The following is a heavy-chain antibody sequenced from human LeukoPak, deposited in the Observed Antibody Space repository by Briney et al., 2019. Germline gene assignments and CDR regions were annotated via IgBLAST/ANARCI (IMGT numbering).Heavy chain of an antibody. V-gene: IGHV4-39*01. J-gene: IGHJ4*02. Sequence: SETLSLTCTVSGGSISSSSYYWGWIRQPPGKGLEWIGNIFYSGSTYYNPSLKSRVTISVDTSTNQFSLKLSSVTAADTAVYYCARLGAVDYYFDCWGQGTLVTVSS. CDR3: ARLGAVDYYFDC. CDR1: GGSISSSSYY. D-gene: IGHD3-3*01. CDR2: IFYSGST.